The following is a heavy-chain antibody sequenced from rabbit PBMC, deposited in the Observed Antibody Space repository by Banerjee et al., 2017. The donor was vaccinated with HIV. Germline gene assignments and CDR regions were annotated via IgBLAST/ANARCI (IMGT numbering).Heavy chain of an antibody. V-gene: IGHV1S45*01. D-gene: IGHD7-1*01. Sequence: QEQLEESGGDLVKPEGSLTLTCTASGFSFSSSYYMWWVRQAPGKGLEWIACINTSTGNTVYASWAKGRFTISKTSSTTVTLQMTSLTAADTATYFCARDAGGDGYSNDLWGQGTLVTVS. CDR1: GFSFSSSYY. CDR2: INTSTGNT. J-gene: IGHJ3*01. CDR3: ARDAGGDGYSNDL.